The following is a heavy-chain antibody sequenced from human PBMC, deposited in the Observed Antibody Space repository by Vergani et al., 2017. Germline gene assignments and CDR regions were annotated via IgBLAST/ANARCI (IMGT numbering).Heavy chain of an antibody. CDR3: AKGHCSGGSCYPWYYYYMDV. Sequence: EVQLVESGGGLVQPGGSLRLSCAASGFTFSSYWMHWVRQAPGKGLVWVSRINSDGSSTSYADSVKGRFTISRDNSKNTLYLQMNGLRAEDTAVYYCAKGHCSGGSCYPWYYYYMDVWGKGTTVTVSS. D-gene: IGHD2-15*01. CDR1: GFTFSSYW. J-gene: IGHJ6*03. CDR2: INSDGSST. V-gene: IGHV3-74*01.